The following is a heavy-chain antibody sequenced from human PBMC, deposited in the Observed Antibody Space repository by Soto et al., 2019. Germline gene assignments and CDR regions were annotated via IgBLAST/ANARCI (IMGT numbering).Heavy chain of an antibody. Sequence: SETLSLTCTVSGGSISSGDYYWSWIRQPSGKGLEWIGYIYYSGCTYYNPSLKSRVTISVDTSKNQSSLKLSSVTAADTAVYYCARDRLEITIFGSSSPYYYGMDVWGQGTTVTVSS. D-gene: IGHD3-3*01. V-gene: IGHV4-30-4*01. CDR2: IYYSGCT. CDR1: GGSISSGDYY. CDR3: ARDRLEITIFGSSSPYYYGMDV. J-gene: IGHJ6*02.